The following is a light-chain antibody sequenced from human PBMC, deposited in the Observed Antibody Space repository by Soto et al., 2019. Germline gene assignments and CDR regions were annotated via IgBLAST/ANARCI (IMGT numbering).Light chain of an antibody. CDR3: QQYGSSPFT. Sequence: EIVLTQSPATLSLSPGERATLSCGASHSVSSTYLAWYQQKPGLAPRLLIYDASSRATGIPDRFSGSGSGTDFTLTISRLEPEDFAVYYCQQYGSSPFTFGHGTKLEIK. V-gene: IGKV3D-20*01. CDR2: DAS. CDR1: HSVSSTY. J-gene: IGKJ2*01.